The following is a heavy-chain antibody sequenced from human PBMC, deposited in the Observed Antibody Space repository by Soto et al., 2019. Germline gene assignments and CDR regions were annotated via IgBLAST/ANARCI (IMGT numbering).Heavy chain of an antibody. CDR3: ARDYYVDTAMVRWFDP. D-gene: IGHD5-18*01. CDR2: INGGNGNT. CDR1: GYIFTSYT. J-gene: IGHJ5*02. Sequence: GASVKVSCKASGYIFTSYTMHWVRRAPGQRLEWMGWINGGNGNTKYSQKFQGRVTITRDTSASTAYMELSSLRSEDTAVYYCARDYYVDTAMVRWFDPWGQGTLVTVSS. V-gene: IGHV1-3*01.